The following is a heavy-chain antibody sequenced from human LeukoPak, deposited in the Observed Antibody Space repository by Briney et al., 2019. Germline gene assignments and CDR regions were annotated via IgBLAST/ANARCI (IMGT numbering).Heavy chain of an antibody. CDR2: ISGSGGGT. Sequence: PGGSLRLSCAPSGLSFRSYPMSWVRQAPGKGLEWVSSISGSGGGTYYVDSGKGRFTISRDNSKNTLYLQMNSLGDEVTAIYYCAKRLYYDILTGFDSWGQGTLVTVSS. CDR1: GLSFRSYP. J-gene: IGHJ4*02. V-gene: IGHV3-23*01. CDR3: AKRLYYDILTGFDS. D-gene: IGHD3-9*01.